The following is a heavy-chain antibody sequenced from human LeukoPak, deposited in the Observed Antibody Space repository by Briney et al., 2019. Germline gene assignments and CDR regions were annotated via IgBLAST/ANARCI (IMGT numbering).Heavy chain of an antibody. J-gene: IGHJ6*02. CDR3: DRSSGSYYYYGMDV. CDR1: GFTFSSYA. Sequence: TGGSLRLSCAASGFTFSSYAMSWVRQAPGKGLEWVSAISGSGGSTYYADSVKGRFTISRDNSKNTLYLQMNSLRAEDTAVYYCDRSSGSYYYYGMDVWGQGTTVTVSS. D-gene: IGHD6-19*01. V-gene: IGHV3-23*01. CDR2: ISGSGGST.